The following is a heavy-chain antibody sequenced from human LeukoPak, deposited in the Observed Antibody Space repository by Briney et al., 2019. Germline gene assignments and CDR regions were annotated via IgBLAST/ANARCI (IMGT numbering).Heavy chain of an antibody. CDR2: IYYSGST. CDR3: ARDRRAVASYGMDV. Sequence: SETLSLTCTVSGGSISSYCWSWLRQPPGKGLEWIGDIYYSGSTNYNPSLKSRVTISVDTSKNQFSLKLRSVTAADTAVYYCARDRRAVASYGMDVWGQGTTVTVSS. D-gene: IGHD6-19*01. J-gene: IGHJ6*02. CDR1: GGSISSYC. V-gene: IGHV4-59*01.